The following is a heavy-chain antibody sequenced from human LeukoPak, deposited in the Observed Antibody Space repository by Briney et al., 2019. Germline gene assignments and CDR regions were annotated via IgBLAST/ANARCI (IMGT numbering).Heavy chain of an antibody. Sequence: PGGSLRLSCAASGFTFSDYYMSWVRQAPGKGLEWVSLIYGDGSTSYADSVKGRFTISRDNSKKTLSLQMNSLRAEDTAMYYCARGGSGYYWAFDCWGQGTLVTVSS. D-gene: IGHD3-22*01. CDR2: IYGDGST. V-gene: IGHV3-53*01. CDR3: ARGGSGYYWAFDC. J-gene: IGHJ4*02. CDR1: GFTFSDYY.